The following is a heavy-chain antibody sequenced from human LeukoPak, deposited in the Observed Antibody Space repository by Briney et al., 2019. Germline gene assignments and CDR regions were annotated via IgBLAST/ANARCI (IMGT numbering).Heavy chain of an antibody. CDR2: ISSGSDYI. V-gene: IGHV3-21*01. D-gene: IGHD2-2*01. Sequence: GGSLRLSCAASGFTFSSYAISWVRQAPGKGLEWVSFISSGSDYIYYADSVKGRFTISRDNAKNSLYLQMNSPRAEDTAVYYCARDFSRVPDYWGQGTLVTVSS. CDR3: ARDFSRVPDY. CDR1: GFTFSSYA. J-gene: IGHJ4*02.